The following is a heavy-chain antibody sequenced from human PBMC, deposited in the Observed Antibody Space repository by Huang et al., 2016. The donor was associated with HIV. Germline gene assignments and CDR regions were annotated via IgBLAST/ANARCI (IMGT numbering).Heavy chain of an antibody. D-gene: IGHD3-22*01. CDR2: GYPPDADT. Sequence: ELQLVQSGPVVKTPGESLKISCKGASPNLSDFWLGWVRQVPGRGLEWMGSGYPPDADTRYSQSLQGQVTIAADKAISTYLQWNSLKPSDTAIYYCARVHRYFDSGAYGPYYFDYWGQGTLVTVSS. CDR1: SPNLSDFW. V-gene: IGHV5-51*01. CDR3: ARVHRYFDSGAYGPYYFDY. J-gene: IGHJ4*02.